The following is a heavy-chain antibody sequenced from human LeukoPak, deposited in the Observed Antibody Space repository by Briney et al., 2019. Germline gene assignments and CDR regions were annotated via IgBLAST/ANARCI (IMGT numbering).Heavy chain of an antibody. CDR3: ARGGIFNWFDP. CDR1: GGSISSYY. V-gene: IGHV4-59*12. J-gene: IGHJ5*02. D-gene: IGHD3-16*01. CDR2: IYYSGST. Sequence: SETLSLTCTVSGGSISSYYWSWIRQPPGKGLEWIGSIYYSGSTNYNPSLKSRVTMSVDTSKNQFSLKLSSVTAADTAVYYCARGGIFNWFDPWGQGTLVTVSS.